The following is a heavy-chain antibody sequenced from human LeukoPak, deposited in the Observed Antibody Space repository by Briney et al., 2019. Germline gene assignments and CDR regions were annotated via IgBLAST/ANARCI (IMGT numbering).Heavy chain of an antibody. D-gene: IGHD1-14*01. CDR3: ARGRYTRNHPNPRYYYYYMDV. J-gene: IGHJ6*03. CDR1: GVSISSYH. CDR2: IHTSGST. V-gene: IGHV4-4*07. Sequence: SETLSLTCTVSGVSISSYHWSWIRQPAGKGLEWIGRIHTSGSTNYNPSLKSRVTMSVDTSKNQFSLKLSSVTAADTAVYYCARGRYTRNHPNPRYYYYYMDVWGKGTTVTVSS.